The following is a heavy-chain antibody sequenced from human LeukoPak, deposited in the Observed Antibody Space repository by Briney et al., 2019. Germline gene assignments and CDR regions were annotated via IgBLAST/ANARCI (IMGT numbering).Heavy chain of an antibody. CDR3: ARTKRGAFDI. J-gene: IGHJ3*02. V-gene: IGHV4-38-2*02. Sequence: SETLSLTCTVSGYSISSGYYWGWIRQPPGKGLEWIGSIYYSGSTYYNPSLKSRVTISVDTSKNQFSLKLSSVTAADTAVYYCARTKRGAFDIWGQGTMVTVSS. CDR1: GYSISSGYY. CDR2: IYYSGST. D-gene: IGHD2-8*01.